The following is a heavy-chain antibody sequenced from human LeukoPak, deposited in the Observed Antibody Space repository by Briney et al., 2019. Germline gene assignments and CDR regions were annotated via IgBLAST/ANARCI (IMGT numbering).Heavy chain of an antibody. CDR1: GYSFTSYW. J-gene: IGHJ6*02. CDR3: ARQDCSGGSCLYGVDV. D-gene: IGHD2-15*01. Sequence: GEPLKISCKGSGYSFTSYWISGGRQMPGKGLEWMGKIYPSDSYTNYSPSFQGHVTISADKSISTAYLQWSSLKASDTAMYYCARQDCSGGSCLYGVDVWGQGTTVTVSS. V-gene: IGHV5-10-1*01. CDR2: IYPSDSYT.